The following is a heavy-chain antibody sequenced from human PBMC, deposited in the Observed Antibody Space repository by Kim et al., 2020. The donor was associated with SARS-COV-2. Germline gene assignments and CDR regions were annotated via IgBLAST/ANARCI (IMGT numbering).Heavy chain of an antibody. CDR2: TNVDGSTT. CDR1: GFTFRTYW. V-gene: IGHV3-74*01. CDR3: ARRYYDSRGYYYFDS. D-gene: IGHD3-22*01. Sequence: GGSLRLSCAASGFTFRTYWMHWVRQAPGKGLVWVSRTNVDGSTTNYADSVKGRFTISRDNAKNTLYLQLNSLRAEDTAIYYCARRYYDSRGYYYFDSWGQGTLVTVSS. J-gene: IGHJ4*02.